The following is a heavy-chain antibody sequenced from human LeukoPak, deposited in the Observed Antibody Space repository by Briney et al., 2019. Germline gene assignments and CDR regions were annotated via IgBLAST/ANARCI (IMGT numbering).Heavy chain of an antibody. CDR1: GYTFTGYY. CDR3: AREDNVDTAMDGGRDY. D-gene: IGHD5-18*01. V-gene: IGHV1-2*02. CDR2: INPNSGGT. Sequence: ASVKVSCKASGYTFTGYYMHWVRQAPGQGLEWMGWINPNSGGTNYAQKFQGRVTMTRDTSISTAYMELSRLRSDDTAVYYCAREDNVDTAMDGGRDYWGQGTLVTVSS. J-gene: IGHJ4*02.